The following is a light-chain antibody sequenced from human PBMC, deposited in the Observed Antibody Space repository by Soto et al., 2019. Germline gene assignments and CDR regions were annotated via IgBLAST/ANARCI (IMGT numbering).Light chain of an antibody. CDR1: QTVNSDY. Sequence: EIVLTQSPGTLSLSPGETATLSCRASQTVNSDYLAWFQQRPGQAPRLLIYGASSRATGIPDRFSGSGSGTDFTLTISRLEPEDFAVYYCQQYGSSPLFGQGTKVDIK. CDR3: QQYGSSPL. CDR2: GAS. J-gene: IGKJ1*01. V-gene: IGKV3-20*01.